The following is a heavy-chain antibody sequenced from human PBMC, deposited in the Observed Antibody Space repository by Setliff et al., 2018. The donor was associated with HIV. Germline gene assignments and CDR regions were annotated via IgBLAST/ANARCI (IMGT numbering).Heavy chain of an antibody. J-gene: IGHJ4*02. D-gene: IGHD3-22*01. V-gene: IGHV4-4*08. CDR1: GGSISSNY. Sequence: SETLSLTCTVSGGSISSNYWSWMRQPPGKGLEWIGHIYTSGSTNYNPSLKSRVTISVDTSKNQFSLKLSSVTAADTAVYYCARGLSFYDPGGFDYWGQGTLVTVSS. CDR2: IYTSGST. CDR3: ARGLSFYDPGGFDY.